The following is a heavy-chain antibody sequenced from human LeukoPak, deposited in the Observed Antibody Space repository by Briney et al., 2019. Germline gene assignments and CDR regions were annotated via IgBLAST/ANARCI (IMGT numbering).Heavy chain of an antibody. D-gene: IGHD3-3*01. CDR2: ISGSGGST. V-gene: IGHV3-23*01. J-gene: IGHJ4*02. Sequence: GGSLRLSCAASGFTFSSYAMSWVRQAPGKGLEWVSAISGSGGSTYYADSVKGRFTIPRDNSKNTLYLQMNSLRAEDTAVYYCAKSIVSRITIFGVVIANFDYWGQGTLVTVSS. CDR3: AKSIVSRITIFGVVIANFDY. CDR1: GFTFSSYA.